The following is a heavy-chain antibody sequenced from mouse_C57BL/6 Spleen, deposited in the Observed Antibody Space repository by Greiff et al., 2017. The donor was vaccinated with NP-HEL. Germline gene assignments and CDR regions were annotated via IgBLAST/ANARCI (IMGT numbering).Heavy chain of an antibody. J-gene: IGHJ1*03. CDR1: GFSLTSYG. CDR3: ARPTTVVAYWYFDV. Sequence: QVQLKQSGPGLVQPSQSLSITCTVSGFSLTSYGVHWVRQSPGKGLEWLGVIWSGGSTDYNAAFISRLSISKDNSKSQVFFKMNSLQADDTAIYYCARPTTVVAYWYFDVWGTGTTVTVSS. D-gene: IGHD1-1*01. V-gene: IGHV2-2*01. CDR2: IWSGGST.